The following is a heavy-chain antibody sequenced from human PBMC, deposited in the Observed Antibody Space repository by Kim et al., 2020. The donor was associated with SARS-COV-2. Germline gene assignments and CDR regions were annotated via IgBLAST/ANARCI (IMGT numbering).Heavy chain of an antibody. CDR3: TRAMYSGSYFAFDI. D-gene: IGHD3-10*01. J-gene: IGHJ3*02. CDR1: GFNFADHA. Sequence: GGSLRLSCTVSGFNFADHAVSWFRQAPGKGLEWVGFIRSRSYSGTAQYAASVQDRFTISRDDSKRIAFLEMNSLQTEDTGLYSCTRAMYSGSYFAFDIWG. V-gene: IGHV3-49*03. CDR2: IRSRSYSGTA.